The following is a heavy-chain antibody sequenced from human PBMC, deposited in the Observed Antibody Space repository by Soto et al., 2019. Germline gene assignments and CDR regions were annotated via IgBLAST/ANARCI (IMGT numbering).Heavy chain of an antibody. J-gene: IGHJ3*02. CDR3: AKDPEGDYVWGTAAFDI. Sequence: EVQLLESGGGLVQPGGSLRLSCAASGFTFSSYAMSWVRQAPGKGLEWVSAISGSGGSTYYADSVKGRFTISRDNSKNTLYLQMNSLRAEDTAVYYCAKDPEGDYVWGTAAFDIWGQGTMVTVSS. D-gene: IGHD3-16*01. CDR1: GFTFSSYA. V-gene: IGHV3-23*01. CDR2: ISGSGGST.